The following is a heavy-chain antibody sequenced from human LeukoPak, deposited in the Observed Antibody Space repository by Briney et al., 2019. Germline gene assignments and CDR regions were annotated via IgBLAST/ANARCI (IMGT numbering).Heavy chain of an antibody. D-gene: IGHD2-2*01. CDR1: GFTVSSNH. J-gene: IGHJ4*02. CDR2: IYSGGST. Sequence: GGSLRLSCAASGFTVSSNHMSWVRQAPGKGLEWVSHIYSGGSTYYGDSVKGRFTISRDESKNTLYLQMNSLRAEDTAVYYCAKDQYQPVDYRGQGTLVTVSS. V-gene: IGHV3-53*01. CDR3: AKDQYQPVDY.